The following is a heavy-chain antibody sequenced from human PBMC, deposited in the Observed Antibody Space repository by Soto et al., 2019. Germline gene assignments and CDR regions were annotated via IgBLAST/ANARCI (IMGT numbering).Heavy chain of an antibody. Sequence: DVQLVGSGGGLVQPGGSLRLSCVASGFPFSSYAMHWVRQAPGKGLEWISYINGGSTTTFYADSVKGRFTVSRDNAKNSVYLQMSSLRHEDTAFYYCARDLSHWGQGMLVTVSS. CDR3: ARDLSH. J-gene: IGHJ4*02. CDR2: INGGSTTT. CDR1: GFPFSSYA. V-gene: IGHV3-48*02.